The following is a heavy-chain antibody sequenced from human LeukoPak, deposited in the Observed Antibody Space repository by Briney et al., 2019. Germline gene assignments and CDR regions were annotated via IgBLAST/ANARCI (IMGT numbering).Heavy chain of an antibody. CDR2: INAGNGNT. CDR3: ARAPMTTVTLFDY. Sequence: ASVKVSCKASGYTFTSYAMHWVRQAPGQRLECMGWINAGNGNTKYSQKFQGRVTITRDTSASTAYMELSSLRSEDTAVYYCARAPMTTVTLFDYWGQGTLVTVSS. V-gene: IGHV1-3*01. J-gene: IGHJ4*02. D-gene: IGHD4-17*01. CDR1: GYTFTSYA.